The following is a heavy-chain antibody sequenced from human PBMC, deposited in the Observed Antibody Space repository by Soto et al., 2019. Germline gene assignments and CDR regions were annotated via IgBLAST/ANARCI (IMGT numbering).Heavy chain of an antibody. D-gene: IGHD5-18*01. Sequence: GGSLRLSCAASGFTFSNYAIHWVRQAPGKGLEWVAVLSFDGNNIHYADSVKGRFTVSRDNSKNTLFLQMNRLRTEDTALYYCARGPIGDAAMVTNYFDYWGQGTLVTVSS. J-gene: IGHJ4*02. V-gene: IGHV3-30-3*01. CDR2: LSFDGNNI. CDR1: GFTFSNYA. CDR3: ARGPIGDAAMVTNYFDY.